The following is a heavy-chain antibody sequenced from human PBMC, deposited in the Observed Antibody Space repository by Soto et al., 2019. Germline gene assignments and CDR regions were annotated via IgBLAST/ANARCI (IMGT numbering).Heavy chain of an antibody. Sequence: QVHLQQRGAGLLKPSETLSLNCVVSGESFSGYYWSWIRQTPGMGLEWVGEVDHRGSTTYNPSLKNRASISIDSSKNLCSLELTSVTAADTALYFCARYEYGNSLYGVDVWGQGTRVTVSS. J-gene: IGHJ6*02. CDR1: GESFSGYY. V-gene: IGHV4-34*02. D-gene: IGHD1-7*01. CDR2: VDHRGST. CDR3: ARYEYGNSLYGVDV.